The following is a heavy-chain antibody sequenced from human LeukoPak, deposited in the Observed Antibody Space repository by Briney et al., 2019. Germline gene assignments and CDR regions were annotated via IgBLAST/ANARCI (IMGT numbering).Heavy chain of an antibody. CDR1: GGSISSYY. CDR2: IYTSGST. J-gene: IGHJ6*03. Sequence: SETLSLTCTVSGGSISSYYWSWIRQPAGKGLEWIGRIYTSGSTNYNPSLKSRVTISVDTSKNQFSLKLSSVTAADTAVYYCARSGYCSSTSCYKYYYYYMDVWGKGTTVTVSS. D-gene: IGHD2-2*02. V-gene: IGHV4-4*07. CDR3: ARSGYCSSTSCYKYYYYYMDV.